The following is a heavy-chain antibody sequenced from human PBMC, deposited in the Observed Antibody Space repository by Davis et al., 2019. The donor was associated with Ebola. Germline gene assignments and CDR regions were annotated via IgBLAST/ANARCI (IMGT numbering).Heavy chain of an antibody. CDR3: ARDSGWSGVVS. V-gene: IGHV3-23*01. Sequence: GESLKISCAASGFTFGSYAMDWVRQSPGKGLEWVSAITGGSTYTYYADSVKGRFTISRDNSKNTLYLQMNSLRAEDTAVYYCARDSGWSGVVSWGQGTLVTVSS. CDR2: ITGGSTYT. J-gene: IGHJ5*01. D-gene: IGHD6-19*01. CDR1: GFTFGSYA.